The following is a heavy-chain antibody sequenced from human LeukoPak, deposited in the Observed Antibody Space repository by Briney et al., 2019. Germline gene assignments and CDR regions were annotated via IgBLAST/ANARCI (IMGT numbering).Heavy chain of an antibody. CDR3: ARDLDSSGYYRSDAFDI. Sequence: ASVKVSCKASGYTFNRYVICWVRQAPGQGLEWVGRISAYNGNTNYAQKFQGRVTLTTDASTSTAYMEMWSLRSDDTAVYYCARDLDSSGYYRSDAFDIWGQGTMVTVSS. V-gene: IGHV1-18*01. CDR2: ISAYNGNT. J-gene: IGHJ3*02. D-gene: IGHD3-22*01. CDR1: GYTFNRYV.